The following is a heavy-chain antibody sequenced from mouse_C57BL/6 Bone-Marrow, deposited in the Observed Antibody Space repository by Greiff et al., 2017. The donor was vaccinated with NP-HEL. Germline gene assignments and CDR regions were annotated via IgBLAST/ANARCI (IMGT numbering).Heavy chain of an antibody. CDR1: GFTFSSYA. CDR3: ARRVPFCSAMDY. J-gene: IGHJ4*01. V-gene: IGHV5-4*01. Sequence: EVQLVESGGGLVKPGGSLKLSCAASGFTFSSYAMSWVRQTPEKRLEWVATISDGGSYTYYPDNVKGRFTISRDNATNNLYLQLSHLKSEDTAMYYCARRVPFCSAMDYWGQGTSVTVSS. CDR2: ISDGGSYT.